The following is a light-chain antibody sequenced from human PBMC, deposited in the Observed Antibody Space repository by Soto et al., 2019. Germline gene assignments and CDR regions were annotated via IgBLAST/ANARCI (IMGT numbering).Light chain of an antibody. V-gene: IGLV1-44*01. CDR3: AAWDDSLNGRV. J-gene: IGLJ1*01. CDR2: SNN. CDR1: SSNIGTNT. Sequence: QSVLTQPTSASGTPGQRVTISCSGSSSNIGTNTVNWYQQVPGSAPKVLIYSNNERPSGVPDRFSGSKSGTSASLAISGLQSEDEADYYCAAWDDSLNGRVFGTGTQLTVL.